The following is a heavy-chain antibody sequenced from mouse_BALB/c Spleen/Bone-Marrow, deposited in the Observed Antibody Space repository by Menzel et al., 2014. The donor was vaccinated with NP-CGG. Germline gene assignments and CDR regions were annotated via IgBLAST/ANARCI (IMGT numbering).Heavy chain of an antibody. D-gene: IGHD1-1*01. Sequence: QVQLQQSGAELVRPGASVKLSCKASGYTFTSYWINWVKQRPGQGLEWIGNIYPSDSYTNYNQKFKDKATLTVDKSSSTAYTQLSSPTSEDSAVYYCTRPGYFYGSGPYAMDYWGQGTSVTVSS. J-gene: IGHJ4*01. CDR2: IYPSDSYT. CDR3: TRPGYFYGSGPYAMDY. CDR1: GYTFTSYW. V-gene: IGHV1-69*02.